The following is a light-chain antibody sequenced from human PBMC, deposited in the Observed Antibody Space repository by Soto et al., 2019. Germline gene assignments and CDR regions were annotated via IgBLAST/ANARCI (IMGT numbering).Light chain of an antibody. V-gene: IGKV1-39*01. CDR3: QQSYSTPTWT. Sequence: DIQMTQSPSSLSASVGDRVTITCRASQSISSYLNCYQQKPGKAPKLLIYAASSLQSGVPSRFSGSGSGTDFTLTISSLQPEDFATYYGQQSYSTPTWTFGQGTKVDI. CDR2: AAS. CDR1: QSISSY. J-gene: IGKJ1*01.